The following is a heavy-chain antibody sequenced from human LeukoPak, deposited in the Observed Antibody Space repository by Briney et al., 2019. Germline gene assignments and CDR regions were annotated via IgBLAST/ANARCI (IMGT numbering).Heavy chain of an antibody. J-gene: IGHJ4*02. CDR2: IGATGSTT. Sequence: GGSLRLSCTGSGFTFSKNAMRWVRQAPGKGLEWVAAIGATGSTTYYANSVKGRFTISRDNSKNTIYLQMDSLRAEDTAIYYCAKVFSTYYFDSWGQGTLVTVSS. CDR1: GFTFSKNA. CDR3: AKVFSTYYFDS. D-gene: IGHD2/OR15-2a*01. V-gene: IGHV3-23*01.